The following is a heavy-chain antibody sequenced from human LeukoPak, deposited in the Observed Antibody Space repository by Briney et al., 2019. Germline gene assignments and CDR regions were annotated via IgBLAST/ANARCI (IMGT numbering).Heavy chain of an antibody. CDR1: GGSISSSY. V-gene: IGHV4-59*01. CDR3: ARDQGGIAVADTFDY. J-gene: IGHJ4*02. CDR2: IYYSGST. Sequence: SETLSLTCTVSGGSISSSYWSWIRQPPGKGLEWIGSIYYSGSTNYNPSLKSRVTISLDTSKNQSSLKLTSVTADDTAVYYCARDQGGIAVADTFDYWGQGTLVTVSS. D-gene: IGHD6-19*01.